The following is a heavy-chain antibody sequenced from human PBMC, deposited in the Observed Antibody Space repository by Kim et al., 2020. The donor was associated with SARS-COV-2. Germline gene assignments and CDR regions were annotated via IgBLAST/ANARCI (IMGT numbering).Heavy chain of an antibody. CDR3: VRYTGWYNFDY. V-gene: IGHV6-1*01. J-gene: IGHJ4*02. D-gene: IGHD6-19*01. CDR2: YS. Sequence: YSNYGVSVRGRITINADTSKNQLSLQLNSVTPEVTAVYFCVRYTGWYNFDYWGQGTLVTVSS.